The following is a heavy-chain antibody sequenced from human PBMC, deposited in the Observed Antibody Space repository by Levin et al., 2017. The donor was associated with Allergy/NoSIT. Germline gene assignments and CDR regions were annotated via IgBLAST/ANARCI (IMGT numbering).Heavy chain of an antibody. V-gene: IGHV3-21*01. CDR1: GFTFSSYS. CDR2: ISSSSSYI. D-gene: IGHD6-19*01. J-gene: IGHJ3*02. CDR3: ARDLKGSGWYTGAFDI. Sequence: GGSLRLSCAASGFTFSSYSMNWVRQAPGKGLEWVSSISSSSSYIYYADSVKGRFTISRDNAKNSLYLQMNSLRAEDTAVYYCARDLKGSGWYTGAFDIWGQGTMVTVSS.